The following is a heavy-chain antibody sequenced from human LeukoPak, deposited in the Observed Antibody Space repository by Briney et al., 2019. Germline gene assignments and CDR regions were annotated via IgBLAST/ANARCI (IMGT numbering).Heavy chain of an antibody. V-gene: IGHV1-2*06. CDR2: INPNSGGT. Sequence: GASVKVSCKASGYTFTGYYMHWVRQAPGQGLEWMGRINPNSGGTNYAQKFQGRATMTRDTSISTAYMELSRLRSDDMAVYYCARDRKGITMVRGVIHNWFDPWGQGTLVTVSS. J-gene: IGHJ5*02. D-gene: IGHD3-10*01. CDR3: ARDRKGITMVRGVIHNWFDP. CDR1: GYTFTGYY.